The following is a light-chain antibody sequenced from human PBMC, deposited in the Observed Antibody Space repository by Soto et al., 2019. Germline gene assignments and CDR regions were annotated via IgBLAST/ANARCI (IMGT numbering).Light chain of an antibody. CDR3: QQYNKWPLIT. Sequence: IVMTQSPPTLSVSPWEREKLYCRASQSVSNNLAWYQQKRGQAPRLLIYGASTRATGIPARFSGSGSGTEFTLIISSLQSEDFAVYYCQQYNKWPLITFGQGTRLEIK. CDR2: GAS. CDR1: QSVSNN. J-gene: IGKJ5*01. V-gene: IGKV3-15*01.